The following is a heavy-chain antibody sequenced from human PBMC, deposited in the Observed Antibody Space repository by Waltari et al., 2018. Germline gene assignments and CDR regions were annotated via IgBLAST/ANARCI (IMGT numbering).Heavy chain of an antibody. D-gene: IGHD2-21*01. J-gene: IGHJ4*02. Sequence: QVQLVESGGGLVQPGRSLRLSCAAYGLKFSRTAMYWVRQAPGKGLAWVGLISYDGGSKYYAESVRGRFTISRDNSKDTLSLQMNNLRLEDTATYYCATHLSSALLWAGRWGQGTLVIVSS. CDR1: GLKFSRTA. CDR3: ATHLSSALLWAGR. CDR2: ISYDGGSK. V-gene: IGHV3-30-3*01.